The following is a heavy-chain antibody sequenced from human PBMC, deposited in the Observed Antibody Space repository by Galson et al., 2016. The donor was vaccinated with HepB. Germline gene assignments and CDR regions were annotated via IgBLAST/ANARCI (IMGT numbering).Heavy chain of an antibody. Sequence: SLRLSCAASGFTFSSYWMSWVRQAPGKGLEWVSVISKDGSDKQYADSVKGRFTVSRHNSKNTLFLQMNSLRVEDTAVYYCAKMDCGRDCPRDYWGQGTLVTVSS. CDR2: ISKDGSDK. D-gene: IGHD2-21*02. CDR3: AKMDCGRDCPRDY. CDR1: GFTFSSYW. V-gene: IGHV3-30*18. J-gene: IGHJ4*02.